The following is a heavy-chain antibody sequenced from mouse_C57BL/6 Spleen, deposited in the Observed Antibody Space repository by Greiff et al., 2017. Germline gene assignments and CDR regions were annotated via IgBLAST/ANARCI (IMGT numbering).Heavy chain of an antibody. D-gene: IGHD3-2*02. Sequence: QVQLKQPGAELVRPGTSVKLSCKASGYTFTSYWMHWVKQRPGQGLEWIGVIDPSDSYTNYNQKFKGKATLTVDTSSSTAYMQLSSLTSEDAAVYYCARAGQLRLQDAYWGQGTLVTVSA. CDR3: ARAGQLRLQDAY. CDR1: GYTFTSYW. J-gene: IGHJ3*01. V-gene: IGHV1-59*01. CDR2: IDPSDSYT.